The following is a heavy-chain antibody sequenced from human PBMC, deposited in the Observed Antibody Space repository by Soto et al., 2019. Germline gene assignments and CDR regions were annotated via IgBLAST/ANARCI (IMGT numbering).Heavy chain of an antibody. CDR3: ARNPPYDFWSGYPAHYYYGMDV. CDR1: GYTFTSYY. Sequence: ASVKVSCKASGYTFTSYYMHWVRQAPGQGLEWMGIINPSGGSTSYAQKFQGRVTMTRDTSTSTVYMELSSLRFEDTAVYYCARNPPYDFWSGYPAHYYYGMDVWGQGTTVTVSS. CDR2: INPSGGST. J-gene: IGHJ6*02. D-gene: IGHD3-3*01. V-gene: IGHV1-46*01.